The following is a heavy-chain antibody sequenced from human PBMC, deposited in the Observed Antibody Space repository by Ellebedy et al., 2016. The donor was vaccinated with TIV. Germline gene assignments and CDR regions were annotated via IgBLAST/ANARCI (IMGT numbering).Heavy chain of an antibody. CDR1: GFTFDSYA. CDR2: ISRSGANI. D-gene: IGHD3-9*01. CDR3: ARAREPGYFAYYYYGMDV. V-gene: IGHV3-48*02. Sequence: PGGSVRLSCVASGFTFDSYAMHWVRQAPGKGLEWVSYISRSGANIYYADSVKGRFTVARDNAKDSLYLQMNSLRDDDTAVYYCARAREPGYFAYYYYGMDVWGQGTKVTGSS. J-gene: IGHJ6*02.